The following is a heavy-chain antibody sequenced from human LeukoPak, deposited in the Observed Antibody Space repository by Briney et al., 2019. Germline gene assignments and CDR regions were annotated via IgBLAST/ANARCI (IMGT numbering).Heavy chain of an antibody. J-gene: IGHJ4*02. D-gene: IGHD4-23*01. V-gene: IGHV1-46*01. Sequence: ASVKVSCKASGYTFTSYYMHWVRQAPGQGLEWTGIINPSGGSTSYAQKFQGRVTMTRDTSTSTVYMELSSLRSEDTAVYYCAREFGTVVTPGDFDYWGQGTLVTVSS. CDR3: AREFGTVVTPGDFDY. CDR2: INPSGGST. CDR1: GYTFTSYY.